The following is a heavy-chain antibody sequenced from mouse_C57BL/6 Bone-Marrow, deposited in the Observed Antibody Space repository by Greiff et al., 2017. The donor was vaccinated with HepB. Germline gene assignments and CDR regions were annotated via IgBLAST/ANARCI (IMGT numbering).Heavy chain of an antibody. CDR2: IYPSDSET. CDR3: ARELWLRRAMDY. V-gene: IGHV1-61*01. Sequence: QVQLQQPGAELVRPGFSVKLSCKASGYTFTSYWMDWVKQRPGQGLEWIGNIYPSDSETHYNQKFKDKATLTVDKSSSTAYMQLSSLTSEDSAVYYCARELWLRRAMDYWGQGTSVTVSS. D-gene: IGHD2-2*01. J-gene: IGHJ4*01. CDR1: GYTFTSYW.